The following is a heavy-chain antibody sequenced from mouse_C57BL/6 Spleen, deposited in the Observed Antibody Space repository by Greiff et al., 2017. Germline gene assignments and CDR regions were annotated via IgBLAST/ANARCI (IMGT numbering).Heavy chain of an antibody. D-gene: IGHD2-4*01. CDR3: ARENGIYYDYEGAWFAY. CDR1: SYTFTSYD. Sequence: QVQLQQSGPELVKPGASVKLSCKASSYTFTSYDINWVKQRPGQGLEWIGWIYPRDGSTKYNEKFKGKATLTVGTSSSTAYMELHSLTSEDSAVYFCARENGIYYDYEGAWFAYWGQGTLVTVSA. V-gene: IGHV1-85*01. J-gene: IGHJ3*01. CDR2: IYPRDGST.